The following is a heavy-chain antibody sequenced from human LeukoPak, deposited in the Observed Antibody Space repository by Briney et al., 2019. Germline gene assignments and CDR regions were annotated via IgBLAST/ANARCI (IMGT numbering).Heavy chain of an antibody. CDR3: ARVRRLMQTFDV. V-gene: IGHV1-2*02. CDR2: INPNNGDT. J-gene: IGHJ3*01. Sequence: GASVKVSCKASGYMFTSYYIHWVRQAPGQGLEWMGWINPNNGDTNYAPKFRGRVSMTRDESVNTAYMELSGLTSDDTAVFYCARVRRLMQTFDVWGQGTMVTVSS. D-gene: IGHD4/OR15-4a*01. CDR1: GYMFTSYY.